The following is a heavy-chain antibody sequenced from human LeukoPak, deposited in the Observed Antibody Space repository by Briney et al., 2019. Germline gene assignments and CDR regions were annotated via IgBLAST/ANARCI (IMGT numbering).Heavy chain of an antibody. CDR2: IYYSGST. D-gene: IGHD2-15*01. V-gene: IGHV4-39*07. Sequence: PSETLSLTCTVSGGSTSSSSYYWGWLRPPPGTGLEWIGSIYYSGSTFYNPSLKNRDTISVDTSKNQFSLKLSSVTAADTAVYYCARIHLLITRDDNWFDPWGQGTLVSVSS. CDR3: ARIHLLITRDDNWFDP. J-gene: IGHJ5*02. CDR1: GGSTSSSSYY.